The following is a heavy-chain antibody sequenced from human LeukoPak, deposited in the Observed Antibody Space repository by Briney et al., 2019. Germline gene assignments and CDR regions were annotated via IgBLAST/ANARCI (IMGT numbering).Heavy chain of an antibody. J-gene: IGHJ4*02. CDR3: VTRAVSSPIWYYFDF. CDR1: GFTFSNYA. CDR2: ISGSGGST. D-gene: IGHD2/OR15-2a*01. V-gene: IGHV3-23*01. Sequence: GESLTLACAASGFTFSNYAMNWVRQAPGKGLEWVSVISGSGGSTNYADSVRGRFTISKDNSKNTLYLQLTSLRAEDTALYYCVTRAVSSPIWYYFDFWGQGTLVTDSS.